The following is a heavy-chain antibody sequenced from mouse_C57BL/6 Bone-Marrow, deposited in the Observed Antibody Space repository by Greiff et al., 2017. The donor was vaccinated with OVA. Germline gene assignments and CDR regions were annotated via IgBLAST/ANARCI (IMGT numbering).Heavy chain of an antibody. Sequence: VQLKESGPGLVKPSQSLSLTCSVTGYSITSGYYWTWIRQFPGNKLEWMGYISYDGSNNYNPSLKNRISITRDTSKNQFFLKLNSVTTEDTATYYCATYSNYLYYFDYWGQGTTLTVSS. J-gene: IGHJ2*01. CDR3: ATYSNYLYYFDY. CDR2: ISYDGSN. CDR1: GYSITSGYY. V-gene: IGHV3-6*01. D-gene: IGHD2-5*01.